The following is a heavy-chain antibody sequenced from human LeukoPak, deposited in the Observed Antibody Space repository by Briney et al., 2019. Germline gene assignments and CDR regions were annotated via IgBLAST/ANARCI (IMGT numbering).Heavy chain of an antibody. CDR1: GFTLNNYS. V-gene: IGHV3-48*01. J-gene: IGHJ6*03. Sequence: PGGSLRLSCAASGFTLNNYSMKWVRQAPGEGLEWVSYISSSSSTTIYYADSVKGRFTISRDNAKNSLYLQMNSLRAEDTAVYYCARDRAITSCGGDCPLGYYYMDVWGKGTTVTVSS. CDR3: ARDRAITSCGGDCPLGYYYMDV. CDR2: ISSSSSTTI. D-gene: IGHD2-21*01.